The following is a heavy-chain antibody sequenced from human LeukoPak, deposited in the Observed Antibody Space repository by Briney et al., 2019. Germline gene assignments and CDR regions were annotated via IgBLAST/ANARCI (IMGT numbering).Heavy chain of an antibody. J-gene: IGHJ4*02. CDR1: SLTLSRCG. Sequence: GGSLSLLCAVSSLTLSRCGMAWVRHAPGKGLEGFSSIYGGGTNTYYADSVKGRFTISRDNSKNPLYLQMSRLGAEDTAVYYCAKCVVRGVTCHRGIDWGQGALVTVSS. V-gene: IGHV3-23*01. D-gene: IGHD3-10*01. CDR2: IYGGGTNT. CDR3: AKCVVRGVTCHRGID.